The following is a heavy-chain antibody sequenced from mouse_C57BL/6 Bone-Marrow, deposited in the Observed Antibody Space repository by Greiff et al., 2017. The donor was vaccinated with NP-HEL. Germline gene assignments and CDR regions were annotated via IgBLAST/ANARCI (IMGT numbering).Heavy chain of an antibody. CDR1: GYTFTSYW. CDR2: IYPGSGST. CDR3: ARMGDGYFYYAMDY. D-gene: IGHD2-3*01. J-gene: IGHJ4*01. V-gene: IGHV1-55*01. Sequence: VKLQQPGAELVKPGASVKMSCKASGYTFTSYWITWVKQRPGQGLEWIGDIYPGSGSTNDNEKFKSKATLTVDTSSSTAYMQLSSLTSDDSAVYYCARMGDGYFYYAMDYWGQGTSVTVSS.